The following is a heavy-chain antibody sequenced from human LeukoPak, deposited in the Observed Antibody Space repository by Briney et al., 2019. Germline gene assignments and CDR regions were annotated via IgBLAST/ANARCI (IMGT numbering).Heavy chain of an antibody. V-gene: IGHV4-39*07. J-gene: IGHJ4*02. CDR1: GGSISSSIYY. Sequence: SETLSLTCTVSGGSISSSIYYWGWIRQPPGKGLEWIGSIYYSGSTYYNPSLKSRVTISLDRSKIQVSLKVTSVTAADTAVYYCAKYYYDSTGNSFFDYWGQGTLVTVSS. CDR2: IYYSGST. CDR3: AKYYYDSTGNSFFDY. D-gene: IGHD3-22*01.